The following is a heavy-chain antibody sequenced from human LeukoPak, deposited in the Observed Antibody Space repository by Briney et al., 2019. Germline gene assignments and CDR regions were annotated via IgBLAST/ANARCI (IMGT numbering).Heavy chain of an antibody. CDR2: ISSSSSYI. J-gene: IGHJ4*02. CDR3: ARLRVAMAPCFDY. CDR1: GFTFSSYS. Sequence: GGSLRLSCAASGFTFSSYSMNWVRQAPGKGLEWVSSISSSSSYIYYADSVKGRFTISRDNAKNSLYLQMNSLRVEDTAVYYCARLRVAMAPCFDYWGQGTLVTVSS. D-gene: IGHD2-2*01. V-gene: IGHV3-21*01.